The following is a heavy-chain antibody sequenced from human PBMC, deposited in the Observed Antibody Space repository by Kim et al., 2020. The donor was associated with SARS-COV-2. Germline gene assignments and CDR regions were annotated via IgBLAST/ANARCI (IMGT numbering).Heavy chain of an antibody. D-gene: IGHD1-26*01. J-gene: IGHJ6*01. V-gene: IGHV3-21*01. CDR3: ARDRGFSDLDYFYSLDV. Sequence: GGSLRLSCAASGFTFSSFTMPWVRQAPGKGLEWVSSISSRSGYIYYTDSVRGRFTISRDNAKNSLYLQMNSLRAEDTALYYCARDRGFSDLDYFYSLDV. CDR1: GFTFSSFT. CDR2: ISSRSGYI.